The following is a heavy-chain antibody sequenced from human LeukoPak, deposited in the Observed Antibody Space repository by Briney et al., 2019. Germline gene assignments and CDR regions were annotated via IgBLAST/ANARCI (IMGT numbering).Heavy chain of an antibody. V-gene: IGHV4-4*07. Sequence: PSETLSLTCTVSGGSIDSNSWSWIRQPAGKGLERIGRFHSTGTTNYNPSLKGRVTMSVDTSKKQFSLTLNSVTAADTALYFCAKDGSSWPFFNYWGRGTLVTVSS. CDR2: FHSTGTT. J-gene: IGHJ4*02. CDR3: AKDGSSWPFFNY. CDR1: GGSIDSNS. D-gene: IGHD6-13*01.